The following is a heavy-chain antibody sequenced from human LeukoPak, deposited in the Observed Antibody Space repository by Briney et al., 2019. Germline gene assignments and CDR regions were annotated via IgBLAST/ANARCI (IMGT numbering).Heavy chain of an antibody. Sequence: ASVKVSCKASGYTFTDYYMHWVRQAPGQGFEWMGWINPNDGDTNYAQKFQGRVTMTRDTSISTAHMEVRRLRSDDTAVYYCARANFLYCSSTTCLFDYWGQGTLVTVSS. D-gene: IGHD2-2*01. J-gene: IGHJ4*02. CDR2: INPNDGDT. V-gene: IGHV1-2*02. CDR3: ARANFLYCSSTTCLFDY. CDR1: GYTFTDYY.